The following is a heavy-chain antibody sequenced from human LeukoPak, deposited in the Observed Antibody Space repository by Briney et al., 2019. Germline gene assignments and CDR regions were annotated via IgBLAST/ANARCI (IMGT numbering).Heavy chain of an antibody. V-gene: IGHV3-23*01. Sequence: RPGGSLRLXCAASGFTFSSYAMSWVRQAPGKGLEWVSAISGSGGSTYYADSVKGRFTISRDNSKNTLYLQMNSLRAEDTAVYYCAKGPLFDWLPNDYWGQGTLVTVSS. CDR3: AKGPLFDWLPNDY. D-gene: IGHD3-9*01. CDR1: GFTFSSYA. CDR2: ISGSGGST. J-gene: IGHJ4*02.